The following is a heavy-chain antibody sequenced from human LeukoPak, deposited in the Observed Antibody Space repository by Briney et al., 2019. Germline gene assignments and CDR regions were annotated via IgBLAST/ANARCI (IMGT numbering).Heavy chain of an antibody. CDR1: GFTFSSYG. J-gene: IGHJ5*02. CDR3: AKIEPAGTLLYWFDP. CDR2: ISYDGSNK. Sequence: GGSLRLSCAASGFTFSSYGMHWVRQAPDKGLEWVAVISYDGSNKYYADSVKGRFTISRDNSKNTLYLQMNSLRTDDTDVCYCAKIEPAGTLLYWFDPWGQGTLVTVSS. D-gene: IGHD1/OR15-1a*01. V-gene: IGHV3-30*18.